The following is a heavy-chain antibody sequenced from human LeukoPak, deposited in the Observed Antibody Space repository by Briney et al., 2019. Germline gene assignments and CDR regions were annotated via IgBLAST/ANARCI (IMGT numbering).Heavy chain of an antibody. J-gene: IGHJ4*02. CDR2: ISGSGGST. CDR3: AKVGNYYDVLTYFDY. V-gene: IGHV3-23*01. Sequence: GGSLRLSCAVSGITLSNYGMSWVRQAPGKGLEWVAGISGSGGSTNYADSVKGRFTISRDNPKNTLFLQMNSLRAEDTAVYYCAKVGNYYDVLTYFDYWGQGTLVTVSS. D-gene: IGHD3-9*01. CDR1: GITLSNYG.